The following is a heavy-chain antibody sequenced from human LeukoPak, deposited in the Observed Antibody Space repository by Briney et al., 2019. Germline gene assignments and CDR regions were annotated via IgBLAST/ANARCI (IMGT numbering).Heavy chain of an antibody. CDR2: IYWSDDK. V-gene: IGHV2-5*01. D-gene: IGHD1-26*01. Sequence: SGPTLVNPTQTLTLTCTFSGFSLSTSGVGVGWIRQPPGKALEWLALIYWSDDKRYSPSLKSRLTMTKDTSKNQVVLTMTNMDPVDTATYYCAHRRGILGSYMYHNWFDPWGQGTLVTVSS. CDR3: AHRRGILGSYMYHNWFDP. J-gene: IGHJ5*02. CDR1: GFSLSTSGVG.